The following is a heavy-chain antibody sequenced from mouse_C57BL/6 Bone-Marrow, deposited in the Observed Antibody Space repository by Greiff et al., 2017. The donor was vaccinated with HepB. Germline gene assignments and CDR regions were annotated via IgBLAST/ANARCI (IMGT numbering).Heavy chain of an antibody. J-gene: IGHJ2*01. Sequence: EVQGVESGGDLVKPGGSLKLSCAASGFTFSSYGMSWVRQTPDKRLEWVATISSGGSYTYYPDSVKGRFTISRDNAKNTLYLQMSSLKSEDTAMYYCARRGYYYGGDYFDYWGQGTTLTVSS. CDR3: ARRGYYYGGDYFDY. CDR2: ISSGGSYT. CDR1: GFTFSSYG. D-gene: IGHD1-1*01. V-gene: IGHV5-6*01.